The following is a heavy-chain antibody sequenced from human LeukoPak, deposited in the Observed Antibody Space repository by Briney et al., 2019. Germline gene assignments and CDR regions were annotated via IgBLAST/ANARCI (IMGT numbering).Heavy chain of an antibody. J-gene: IGHJ4*02. CDR1: GGTFSSYA. D-gene: IGHD6-19*01. V-gene: IGHV1-69*04. Sequence: ASVKGSCKATGGTFSSYAISWVRKAPGQGLEWMGRIIPIVGIANYAQKFQGRVTITADKSTSTAYMELSSLRSEDTAVYYCAIPSSGWYWDYWGQGTLVTVSS. CDR2: IIPIVGIA. CDR3: AIPSSGWYWDY.